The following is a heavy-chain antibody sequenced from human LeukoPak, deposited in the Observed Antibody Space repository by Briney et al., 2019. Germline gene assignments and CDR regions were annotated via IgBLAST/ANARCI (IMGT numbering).Heavy chain of an antibody. J-gene: IGHJ6*03. V-gene: IGHV1-18*04. CDR3: ARAIAAAGTIYYYMDV. D-gene: IGHD6-13*01. CDR2: ISAYNGNT. CDR1: GYTFTSYY. Sequence: ASVKVSCKASGYTFTSYYMHWVRQAPGQGLEWMGWISAYNGNTNYAQKLQGRVTMTTDTSTSTTYMELRSLRSDDTAVYYCARAIAAAGTIYYYMDVWGKGTTVTVSS.